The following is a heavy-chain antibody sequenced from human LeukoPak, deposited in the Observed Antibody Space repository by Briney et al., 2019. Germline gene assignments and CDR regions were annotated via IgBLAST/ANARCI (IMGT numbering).Heavy chain of an antibody. Sequence: SETLSLTCTVSGGSIISSNYYWGWIRQPPGKGLEWIGTIYYSGSTYYNPSLKSRVTISVDTSKKQFPLKLSAVTAADTAVYYCARGAGYYDSDGLPSYNWFDPWSQGTLVTVSS. CDR2: IYYSGST. CDR1: GGSIISSNYY. J-gene: IGHJ5*02. CDR3: ARGAGYYDSDGLPSYNWFDP. V-gene: IGHV4-39*06. D-gene: IGHD3-22*01.